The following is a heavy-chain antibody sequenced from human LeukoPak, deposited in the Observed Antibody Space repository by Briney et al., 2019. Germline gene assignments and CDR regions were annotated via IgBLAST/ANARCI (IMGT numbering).Heavy chain of an antibody. V-gene: IGHV1-69*13. D-gene: IGHD6-13*01. CDR1: GNTFSSYG. CDR2: IIPAFGTA. CDR3: AREAGYSSSWPYFDY. J-gene: IGHJ4*02. Sequence: SVKVSCKTSGNTFSSYGITWARQAPGQGPEWMGGIIPAFGTANYAQKFQGRVTITADEATNTAFMELSSLRSEDTAVYYCAREAGYSSSWPYFDYWGQGTLVTVSS.